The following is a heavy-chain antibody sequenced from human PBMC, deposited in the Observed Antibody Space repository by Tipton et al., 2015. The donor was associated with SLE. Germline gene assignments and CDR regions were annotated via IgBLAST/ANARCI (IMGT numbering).Heavy chain of an antibody. CDR2: IYYSGST. CDR3: ARHSKNSSGWY. V-gene: IGHV4-39*01. D-gene: IGHD6-19*01. Sequence: TLSLTCTVSGGSISSSSYYWGWIRQPPGKGLEWIGSIYYSGSTYYNPSLKSRVTISVDTSKNQFSLKLSSVTAADTAVYYCARHSKNSSGWYWGQGTLVTVSS. J-gene: IGHJ4*02. CDR1: GGSISSSSYY.